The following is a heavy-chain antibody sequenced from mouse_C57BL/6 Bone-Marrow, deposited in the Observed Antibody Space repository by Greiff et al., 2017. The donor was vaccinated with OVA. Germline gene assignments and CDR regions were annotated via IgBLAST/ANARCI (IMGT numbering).Heavy chain of an antibody. CDR1: GYAFTNYV. D-gene: IGHD2-4*01. Sequence: QVQLQQSGAELVRPGTSVTLSCKASGYAFTNYVIEWVKQRPGHGLEWIGAINPGSGGTTYNQKFKGKATLTADKSSSTAYLQSSSLTSEDSAVYLCARGRLRAWFAYWGQGTLVTVSA. J-gene: IGHJ3*01. CDR3: ARGRLRAWFAY. V-gene: IGHV1-54*01. CDR2: INPGSGGT.